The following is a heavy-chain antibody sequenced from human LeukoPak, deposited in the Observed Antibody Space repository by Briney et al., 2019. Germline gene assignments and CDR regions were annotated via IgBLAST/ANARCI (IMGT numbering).Heavy chain of an antibody. J-gene: IGHJ4*02. CDR2: IKQDGSEK. D-gene: IGHD2-15*01. CDR1: GFTSSGYW. Sequence: TGGSLRLSCAASGFTSSGYWMNWVRQAPGKGLEWVANIKQDGSEKNYVDSVKGRFTISRDNAKNSLYLQMNSLRAEDTAVYYCARGSWAPFDYWGQGTLVTVSS. V-gene: IGHV3-7*01. CDR3: ARGSWAPFDY.